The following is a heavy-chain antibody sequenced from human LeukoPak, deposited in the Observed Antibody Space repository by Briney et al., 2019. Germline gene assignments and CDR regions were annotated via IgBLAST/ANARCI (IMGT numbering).Heavy chain of an antibody. V-gene: IGHV4-4*07. D-gene: IGHD2-15*01. CDR1: GXSISSYY. CDR3: ARDQRFCSGGSCYSGGYNWFDP. Sequence: SETLSLTCTVSGXSISSYYGSWIRQPAGKGLEWIGRIYTSGSTNYNPALKSRVTMSVDTSKNQFSLKLSSVTAADTAVYYCARDQRFCSGGSCYSGGYNWFDPWGQGTLVTVSS. CDR2: IYTSGST. J-gene: IGHJ5*02.